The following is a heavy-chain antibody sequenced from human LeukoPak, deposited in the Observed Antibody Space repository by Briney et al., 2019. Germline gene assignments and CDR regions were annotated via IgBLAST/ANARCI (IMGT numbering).Heavy chain of an antibody. Sequence: PSETLSLTCTVSGGSISSYYWSWIRQPPGKGLEWIGYIYYIGSTNYNPSLKSRATISVDTSKNQFSLKLSSVTAADTAVYYCARVNGNYPYYFDYWGQGTLVTVSS. D-gene: IGHD4-17*01. CDR1: GGSISSYY. V-gene: IGHV4-59*01. CDR3: ARVNGNYPYYFDY. J-gene: IGHJ4*02. CDR2: IYYIGST.